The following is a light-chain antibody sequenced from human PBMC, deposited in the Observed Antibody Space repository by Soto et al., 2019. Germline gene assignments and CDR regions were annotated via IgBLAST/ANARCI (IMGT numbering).Light chain of an antibody. CDR3: QQRSVWPPIT. V-gene: IGKV3-11*01. Sequence: VLTQSPATLSLSPGERATLSCKASQSIHTSLAWYQQKPGQPPRLVVYDSTLRANGVPDRFGGSRSGTEFTLAINNLEPEDLAVYYCQQRSVWPPITFGQGTRLEIK. J-gene: IGKJ5*01. CDR1: QSIHTS. CDR2: DST.